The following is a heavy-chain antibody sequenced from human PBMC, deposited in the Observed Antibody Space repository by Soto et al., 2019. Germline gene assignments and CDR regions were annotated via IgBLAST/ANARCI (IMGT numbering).Heavy chain of an antibody. CDR1: GGSISSYY. CDR2: IYYTGTT. V-gene: IGHV4-59*01. J-gene: IGHJ4*02. CDR3: AKSLFDGGGGLSAD. Sequence: QVQLHESGPGLVKPSETMSLACTVSGGSISSYYWGWMRQPPGKGLEWIGDIYYTGTTNFHPSLKRRVTIAITSKNQFSLDLSSVTAADTAVYYCAKSLFDGGGGLSADWGRGTLVTVS. D-gene: IGHD2-21*01.